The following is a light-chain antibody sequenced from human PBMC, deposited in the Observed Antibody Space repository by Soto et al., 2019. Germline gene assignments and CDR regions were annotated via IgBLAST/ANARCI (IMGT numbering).Light chain of an antibody. Sequence: DIQIIQSPSSLSASVGDRVTITCRASQSITSYLNWYQQKPGKAPKLLIYVASALQSGVPSRFSGSGFGTEFTLTITSLQPEDFESYYCHQSSSMPYTFGQGTKLEIE. V-gene: IGKV1-39*01. CDR2: VAS. J-gene: IGKJ2*01. CDR3: HQSSSMPYT. CDR1: QSITSY.